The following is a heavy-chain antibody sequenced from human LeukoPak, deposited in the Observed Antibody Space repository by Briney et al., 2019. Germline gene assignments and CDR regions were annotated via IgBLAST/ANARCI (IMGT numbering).Heavy chain of an antibody. CDR3: AKVLGVDYYDSSGYAFFDY. V-gene: IGHV3-23*01. J-gene: IGHJ4*02. CDR1: GFTLRSYS. D-gene: IGHD3-22*01. CDR2: ISGSGGST. Sequence: GSLRLSCAASGFTLRSYSMNWVRQAPGKGLEWVSAISGSGGSTYYADSVKGRFTISRDNSKNTLYLQMNSLRAEDTAVYYCAKVLGVDYYDSSGYAFFDYWGQGTLVTVSS.